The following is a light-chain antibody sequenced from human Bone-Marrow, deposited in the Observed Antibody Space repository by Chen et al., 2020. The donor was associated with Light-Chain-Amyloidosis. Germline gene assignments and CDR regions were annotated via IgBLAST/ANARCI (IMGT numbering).Light chain of an antibody. J-gene: IGKJ5*01. CDR1: ESVSTN. CDR3: QQYNKWPPIT. V-gene: IGKV3-15*01. Sequence: EIVMTQSPATLSVSPGDRATVSCRASESVSTNLAWYQHKPGQAPRLLIYGASTRATGIPARFSGSGSGTEFTLTISGVQSEDFGLYSCQQYNKWPPITFGEGTRLGIK. CDR2: GAS.